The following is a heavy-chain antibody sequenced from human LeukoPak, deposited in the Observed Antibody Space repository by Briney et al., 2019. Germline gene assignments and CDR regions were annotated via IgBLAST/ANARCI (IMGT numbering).Heavy chain of an antibody. V-gene: IGHV4-59*01. CDR3: ARGPAGYPLSYYYYMDV. D-gene: IGHD1-1*01. J-gene: IGHJ6*03. CDR1: GGSISSYY. Sequence: PSETLSLTCTVSGGSISSYYWSWIRQPPGKGLEWIGYIYYGGSTNYNPSLKSRVTISVDTSKNQFSLKLSSVTAADTAVYYCARGPAGYPLSYYYYMDVWGKGTTVTVSS. CDR2: IYYGGST.